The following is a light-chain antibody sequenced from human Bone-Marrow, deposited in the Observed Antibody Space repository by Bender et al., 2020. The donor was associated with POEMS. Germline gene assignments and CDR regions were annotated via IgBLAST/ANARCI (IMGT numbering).Light chain of an antibody. CDR2: EVS. V-gene: IGLV2-23*02. Sequence: QSALTQPASVSASPGQSITISCTGTNSDVGMYNLVSWYQQLPGKAPKLMIYEVSKRPSGIPNRFSGSKSGNTASLAISGLQAEDEGDYYCCSYAGNSAWVFGGGTKLTVL. CDR1: NSDVGMYNL. CDR3: CSYAGNSAWV. J-gene: IGLJ3*02.